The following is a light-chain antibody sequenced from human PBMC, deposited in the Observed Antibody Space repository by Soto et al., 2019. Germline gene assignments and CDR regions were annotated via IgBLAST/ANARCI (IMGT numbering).Light chain of an antibody. Sequence: QSALTQPASVSASPGQSITISCTGTSSDVGFYNYVSWYQHLPGKAPKLMIYEVTNRPSGVSNRFSGSKSGNTASLTISGLQAEDEADYYCSSYTSSSTLEVFGTGTKLTVL. CDR2: EVT. CDR1: SSDVGFYNY. J-gene: IGLJ1*01. CDR3: SSYTSSSTLEV. V-gene: IGLV2-14*01.